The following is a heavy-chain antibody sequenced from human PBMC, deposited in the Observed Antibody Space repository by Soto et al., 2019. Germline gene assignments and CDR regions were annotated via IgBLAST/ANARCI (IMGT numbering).Heavy chain of an antibody. CDR1: GFTFSIYW. V-gene: IGHV3-7*01. Sequence: PGGSLRLSCAASGFTFSIYWMAWVRQAPGKGLEWVANIKEDGSEKNYVDFVKGRFSISRDNAKNSLYLQMNSLRAEDTAVYYCVTRAVAGTGYFDYWGQGALVTVSS. J-gene: IGHJ4*02. CDR2: IKEDGSEK. CDR3: VTRAVAGTGYFDY. D-gene: IGHD6-19*01.